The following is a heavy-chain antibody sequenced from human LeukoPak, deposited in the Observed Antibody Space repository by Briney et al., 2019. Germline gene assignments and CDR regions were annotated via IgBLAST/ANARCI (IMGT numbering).Heavy chain of an antibody. Sequence: PSETLSLTCTVSGGSISNYYWSWIRQPPGKGLEWIGYIYSSGSTNYNPSLESRVTISLDTSKNQFSLKLSSVTAADTAVYYCARVLSNDITFDYWGQGTLVTVSS. CDR3: ARVLSNDITFDY. CDR2: IYSSGST. J-gene: IGHJ4*02. CDR1: GGSISNYY. D-gene: IGHD3-10*01. V-gene: IGHV4-59*08.